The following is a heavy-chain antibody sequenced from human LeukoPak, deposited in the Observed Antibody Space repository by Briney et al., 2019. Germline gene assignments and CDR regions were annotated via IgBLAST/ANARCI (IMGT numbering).Heavy chain of an antibody. D-gene: IGHD3-22*01. Sequence: SETLSLTCSVSGGSISSHYWSWIRQPPGKALEWIGYIYHSGGNRYNPSLKSRVTISLDTSKNQPSLQLSSVTAADTAVYYCAKVGSYDSSGYYFSDWGQGTLVSASS. CDR2: IYHSGGN. CDR1: GGSISSHY. J-gene: IGHJ4*02. CDR3: AKVGSYDSSGYYFSD. V-gene: IGHV4-59*11.